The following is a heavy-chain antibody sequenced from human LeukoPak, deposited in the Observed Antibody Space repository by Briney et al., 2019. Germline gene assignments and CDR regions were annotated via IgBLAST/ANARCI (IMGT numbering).Heavy chain of an antibody. D-gene: IGHD2-2*01. CDR1: GFTFSSYA. V-gene: IGHV3-23*01. CDR2: ISGSGGST. J-gene: IGHJ4*02. CDR3: AKEYCSSTSCSIFDY. Sequence: GGSLRLSCAASGFTFSSYAMSWVRQAPGKGLEWVSAISGSGGSTYYADSVKGRFTISSDNSKNTLYLQMNSLRAEDTAVYYCAKEYCSSTSCSIFDYWGQGTLVTVSS.